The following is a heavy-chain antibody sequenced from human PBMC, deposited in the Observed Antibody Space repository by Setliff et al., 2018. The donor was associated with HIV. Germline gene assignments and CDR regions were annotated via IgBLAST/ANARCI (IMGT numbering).Heavy chain of an antibody. D-gene: IGHD3-22*01. CDR1: GFTFDDYA. V-gene: IGHV3-9*01. CDR2: ISWNSGST. CDR3: ARKYYYDSSGYYSFDY. J-gene: IGHJ4*02. Sequence: GGSLRLSCAASGFTFDDYAMHWVRQAPGKGLEWVSGISWNSGSTYYADSVKGRFTISRHNSKNTLYLQMNSLRAEDTALYYCARKYYYDSSGYYSFDYWGQGALVTVSS.